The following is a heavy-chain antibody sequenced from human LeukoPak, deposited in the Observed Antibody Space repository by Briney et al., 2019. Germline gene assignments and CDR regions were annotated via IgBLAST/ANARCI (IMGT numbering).Heavy chain of an antibody. Sequence: ASVKVSCKASGGTFSSYAISWVRQAPGQGLEWIGRIIPILGIANYAQKFQGRVTITADKSTSTAYMELSSLRSEDTAVYYCASGGYCSGGSCPFDYWGQGTLVTVSS. J-gene: IGHJ4*02. D-gene: IGHD2-15*01. CDR1: GGTFSSYA. CDR3: ASGGYCSGGSCPFDY. CDR2: IIPILGIA. V-gene: IGHV1-69*04.